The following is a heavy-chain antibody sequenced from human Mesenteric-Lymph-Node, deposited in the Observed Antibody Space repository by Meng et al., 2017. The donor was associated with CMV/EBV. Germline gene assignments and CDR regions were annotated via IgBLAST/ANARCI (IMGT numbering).Heavy chain of an antibody. CDR2: ILYTGST. CDR3: ARDNPDYDFWSGYMGAWFDP. Sequence: SSRYYWSWIRQPPGKGLEWIGYILYTGSTKYNASLQSRVTISLDTSKNQFSLKLSSVTAADTAVYYCARDNPDYDFWSGYMGAWFDPWGQGTLVTVSS. CDR1: SSRYY. V-gene: IGHV4-61*01. D-gene: IGHD3-3*01. J-gene: IGHJ5*02.